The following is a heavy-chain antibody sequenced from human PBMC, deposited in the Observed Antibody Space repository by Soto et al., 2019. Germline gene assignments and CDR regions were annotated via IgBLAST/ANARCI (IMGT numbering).Heavy chain of an antibody. D-gene: IGHD3-16*01. Sequence: QPGGSLRLSCVVSGFTFSGYSMSWVRQAPGKGLEWVSAISGSGGSTYYADSVKGRFTISRDNSKNTLYLQMNSLRAEDTAVYYCADGAFGAFDIWGQGTMVTVSS. V-gene: IGHV3-23*01. CDR1: GFTFSGYS. J-gene: IGHJ3*02. CDR2: ISGSGGST. CDR3: ADGAFGAFDI.